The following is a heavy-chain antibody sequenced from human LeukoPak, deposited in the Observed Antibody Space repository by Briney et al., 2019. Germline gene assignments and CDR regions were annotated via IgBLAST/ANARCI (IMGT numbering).Heavy chain of an antibody. V-gene: IGHV4-34*01. CDR1: GGSFSGYY. CDR3: ARHYCGGDCYPYWFDY. D-gene: IGHD2-21*02. J-gene: IGHJ4*02. Sequence: SETLSLTCAVYGGSFSGYYWSWIRQPPGKGLEWIGEINHSGSTNYNPSLKSRVTISVDTSKNQSSLKLSSVTAADTAVYYCARHYCGGDCYPYWFDYWGQGTLVTVSS. CDR2: INHSGST.